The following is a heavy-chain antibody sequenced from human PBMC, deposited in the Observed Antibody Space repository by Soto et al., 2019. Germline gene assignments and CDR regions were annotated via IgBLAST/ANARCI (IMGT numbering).Heavy chain of an antibody. J-gene: IGHJ4*02. CDR2: INHSGST. Sequence: SETLSLTCAVYGGSFSGYYWSWIRQPPGKGLEWIGEINHSGSTNYTPALKSRVTISVDTSKNQFSLKLSSVTAADTAVYYCARTGNYYDSSGYLHWGQGTLVTAPQ. CDR1: GGSFSGYY. V-gene: IGHV4-34*01. CDR3: ARTGNYYDSSGYLH. D-gene: IGHD3-22*01.